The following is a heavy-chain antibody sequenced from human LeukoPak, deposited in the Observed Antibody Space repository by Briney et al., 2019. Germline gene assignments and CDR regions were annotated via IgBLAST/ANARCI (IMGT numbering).Heavy chain of an antibody. V-gene: IGHV3-11*06. D-gene: IGHD2/OR15-2a*01. CDR2: ISSSSIYT. CDR1: GFTFSDYY. J-gene: IGHJ4*02. CDR3: ARDGYFLFDY. Sequence: GGSLRLSCAASGFTFSDYYMSGIRQAPGKGLEWVSYISSSSIYTNYADSVKGRFTISRDNTKNSLYLQMNSLRDEDTAVYYCARDGYFLFDYWGQGTLVTVSS.